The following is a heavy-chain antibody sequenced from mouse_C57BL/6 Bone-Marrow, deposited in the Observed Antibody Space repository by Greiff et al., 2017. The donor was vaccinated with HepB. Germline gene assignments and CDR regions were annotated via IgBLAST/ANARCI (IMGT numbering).Heavy chain of an antibody. CDR3: ARRLEGMDY. CDR1: GYAFSSSW. CDR2: IYPGDGDT. J-gene: IGHJ4*01. V-gene: IGHV1-82*01. D-gene: IGHD2-2*01. Sequence: QVQLQQSGPELVKPGASVKISCKASGYAFSSSWMNWVKQRPGKGLEWIGRIYPGDGDTNYNGKFKGKATLTADKSSSTAYMQLSSLTSEDSAVYFCARRLEGMDYWGQGTSVTVSS.